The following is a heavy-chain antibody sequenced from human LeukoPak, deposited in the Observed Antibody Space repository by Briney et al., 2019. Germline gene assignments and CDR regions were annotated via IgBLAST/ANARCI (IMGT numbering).Heavy chain of an antibody. CDR2: IYSGGNT. V-gene: IGHV3-53*01. CDR3: ARDVVVGGRWGDLNYYGMDV. D-gene: IGHD2-15*01. CDR1: GFTVSSNY. Sequence: GGSLRLPCAASGFTVSSNYMSWVRQAPGKGLEWVSVIYSGGNTYYADSVKGRFTISRDNSKNTLYLQMNSLRAEDTAVYHCARDVVVGGRWGDLNYYGMDVWGQGTTVTVSS. J-gene: IGHJ6*02.